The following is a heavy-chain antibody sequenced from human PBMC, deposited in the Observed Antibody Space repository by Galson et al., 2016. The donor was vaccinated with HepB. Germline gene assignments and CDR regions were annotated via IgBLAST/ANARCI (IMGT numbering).Heavy chain of an antibody. D-gene: IGHD3-10*01. J-gene: IGHJ6*02. CDR1: GDSVSSNNAA. Sequence: CAISGDSVSSNNAAWNWIRQSPSRGLEWLGRTYYRSKWYNDYAVSVKSRITVNPDTSKNQFSLHLNSVTPEDTAVYYFARAWGRGRYYYSSGNLNLVGGLDVWGQGTTISVSS. CDR2: TYYRSKWYN. V-gene: IGHV6-1*01. CDR3: ARAWGRGRYYYSSGNLNLVGGLDV.